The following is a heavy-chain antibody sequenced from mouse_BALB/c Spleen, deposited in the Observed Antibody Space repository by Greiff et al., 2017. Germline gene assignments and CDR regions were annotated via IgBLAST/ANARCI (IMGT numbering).Heavy chain of an antibody. D-gene: IGHD3-2*01. J-gene: IGHJ4*01. V-gene: IGHV3-6*02. Sequence: ESGPGLVKPSQSLSLTCSVTGYSITSGYYWNWIRQFPGNKLEWMGYISYDGSNNYNPSLKNRISITRDTSKNQFFLKLNSVTTEDTATYYCARERTARATAMDDWGQGTSVTVSS. CDR1: GYSITSGYY. CDR3: ARERTARATAMDD. CDR2: ISYDGSN.